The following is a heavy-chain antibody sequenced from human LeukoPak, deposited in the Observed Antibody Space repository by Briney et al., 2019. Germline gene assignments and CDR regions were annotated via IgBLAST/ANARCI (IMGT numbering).Heavy chain of an antibody. CDR2: IYYSGST. D-gene: IGHD5-12*01. Sequence: SETLSLTCTVSGGSISSYYWSWIRQPPGKGLEWIGYIYYSGSTNYNPSLKSRVTISLDTSKNQFSLKLSSVTAADTAVYYCARQGSGWLRVDYWGQGTLVTVSS. CDR3: ARQGSGWLRVDY. CDR1: GGSISSYY. J-gene: IGHJ4*02. V-gene: IGHV4-59*08.